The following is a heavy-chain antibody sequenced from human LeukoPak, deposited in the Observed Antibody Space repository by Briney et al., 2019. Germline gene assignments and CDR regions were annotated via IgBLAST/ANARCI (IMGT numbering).Heavy chain of an antibody. CDR3: ARVDNGDYSKDFDY. D-gene: IGHD4-17*01. CDR2: INHSGST. V-gene: IGHV4-34*01. J-gene: IGHJ4*02. CDR1: GGSFSGYY. Sequence: SETLSLTCAVYGGSFSGYYWSWIRQPPGKGLEWIGEINHSGSTNYNPSLKSRVTISVDTSKIQFSLKLSSVTAADTAVYYCARVDNGDYSKDFDYWGQGTLVTVSS.